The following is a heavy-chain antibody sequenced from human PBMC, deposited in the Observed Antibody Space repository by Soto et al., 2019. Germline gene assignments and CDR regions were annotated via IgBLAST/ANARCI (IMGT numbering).Heavy chain of an antibody. CDR1: GYTFTSYG. Sequence: ASVKVSCKASGYTFTSYGISWVRQAPGQGLEWMGWISAYNGNTNYAQKLQGRVTMTTDTSTSTAYMELRSLRSDDTAVYYCARSRGYSSGWYPRSWFDPWGQGTLVTVSS. D-gene: IGHD6-19*01. V-gene: IGHV1-18*01. J-gene: IGHJ5*02. CDR2: ISAYNGNT. CDR3: ARSRGYSSGWYPRSWFDP.